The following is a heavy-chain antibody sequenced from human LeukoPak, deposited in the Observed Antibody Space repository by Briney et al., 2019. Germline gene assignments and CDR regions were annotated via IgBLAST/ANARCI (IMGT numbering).Heavy chain of an antibody. V-gene: IGHV3-7*04. CDR2: IKQDGSEK. CDR3: ARGGNYFGF. D-gene: IGHD1-1*01. J-gene: IGHJ4*02. Sequence: GSLRLSCEASGFTFSGYWMTWLRQAPGKGLEWLANIKQDGSEKNYVASEKGRFTISRDNAKNSLYLQVNSLRAEDTAVYYCARGGNYFGFWGQGTLVTVSS. CDR1: GFTFSGYW.